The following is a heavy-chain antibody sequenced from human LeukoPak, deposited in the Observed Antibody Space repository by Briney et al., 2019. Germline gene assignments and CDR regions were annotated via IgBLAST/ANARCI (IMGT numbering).Heavy chain of an antibody. Sequence: GGSLRLSCAASGFTFSGYAMSWVRQAPGKGLEWVSAISGSGGSTYYADSVKGRFTISRDNSKNTLYLQMNSLRAEDTAVYYCAKVSTVTTRGYFDYWGQGTLVTVSS. J-gene: IGHJ4*02. CDR3: AKVSTVTTRGYFDY. CDR1: GFTFSGYA. D-gene: IGHD4-17*01. V-gene: IGHV3-23*01. CDR2: ISGSGGST.